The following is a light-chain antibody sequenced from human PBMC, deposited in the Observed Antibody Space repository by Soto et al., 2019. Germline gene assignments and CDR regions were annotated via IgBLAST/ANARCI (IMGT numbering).Light chain of an antibody. CDR3: LQHYNFPYT. CDR1: QDIRND. J-gene: IGKJ2*01. CDR2: TAS. V-gene: IGKV1-6*01. Sequence: AIQMTQSPSALSASVGDRVTITCRASQDIRNDLGWYQQRPGKAPKLLIYTASNLQSGVPSRFSGSGSGTDFTLTISSLQPGDFASYYCLQHYNFPYTFGQGTKLEIK.